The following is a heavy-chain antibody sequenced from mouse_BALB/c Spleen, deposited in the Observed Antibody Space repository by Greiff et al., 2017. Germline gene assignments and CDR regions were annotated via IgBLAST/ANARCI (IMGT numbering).Heavy chain of an antibody. D-gene: IGHD1-1*01. J-gene: IGHJ4*01. V-gene: IGHV5-6-5*01. CDR1: GFTFSSYA. CDR3: ARGRYYGSSYAMDY. CDR2: ISSGGST. Sequence: EVNLVESGGGLVKPGGSLKLSCAASGFTFSSYAMSWVRQTPEKRLEWVASISSGGSTYYPDSVKGRFTISRDNARNILYLQMSSLRSEDTAMYYCARGRYYGSSYAMDYWGQGTSVTVSA.